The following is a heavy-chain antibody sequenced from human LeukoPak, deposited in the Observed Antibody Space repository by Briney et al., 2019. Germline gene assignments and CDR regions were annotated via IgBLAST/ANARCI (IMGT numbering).Heavy chain of an antibody. CDR3: ARSYGSGSSYGMDV. V-gene: IGHV4-31*03. CDR1: GGSISSGGYY. D-gene: IGHD3-10*01. Sequence: SETLSLTCTVSGGSISSGGYYWSWIRQHPGKGLEWIGYIYYSGSTYNNPSLKSRVTISVDTSKNQFSLKLSSVTAADTAVYYCARSYGSGSSYGMDVWGKGTTVTVSS. CDR2: IYYSGST. J-gene: IGHJ6*04.